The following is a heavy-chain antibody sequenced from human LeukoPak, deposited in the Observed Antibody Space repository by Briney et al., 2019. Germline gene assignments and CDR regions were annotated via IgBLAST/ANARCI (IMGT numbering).Heavy chain of an antibody. CDR1: GYTFSEYF. J-gene: IGHJ4*02. V-gene: IGHV3-11*05. CDR3: VRDGHNWNVLDY. D-gene: IGHD1-20*01. CDR2: ISHDSRDI. Sequence: GGSLRLSCAASGYTFSEYFMSWIRQAPGKGLEWISYISHDSRDIKYADSVRGRFTISRDSAKNSLFLQMNSLRAEDTALYYCVRDGHNWNVLDYWGQGTLVTVSS.